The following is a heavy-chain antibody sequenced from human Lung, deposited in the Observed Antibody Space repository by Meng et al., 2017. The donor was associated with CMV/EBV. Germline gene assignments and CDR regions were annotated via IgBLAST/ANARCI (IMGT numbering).Heavy chain of an antibody. J-gene: IGHJ5*02. CDR3: ARHPAYSYGYPMSPNWFYP. CDR1: GYAFTGYY. V-gene: IGHV1-2*02. CDR2: INPNSGDT. D-gene: IGHD5-18*01. Sequence: ASVKVSCKASGYAFTGYYMHWVRQAPGQGLEWVGWINPNSGDTNFAKKFRGRVTMTRDTSISTAYMELSRLRSDDTAVYYCARHPAYSYGYPMSPNWFYPWGQGXLVTVSS.